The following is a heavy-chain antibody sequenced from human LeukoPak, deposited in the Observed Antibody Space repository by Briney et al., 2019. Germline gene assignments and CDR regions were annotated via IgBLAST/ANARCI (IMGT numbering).Heavy chain of an antibody. CDR3: ARDYRSGRSNWFDP. CDR1: GGTFSSYT. Sequence: GASVKVSCKASGGTFSSYTISWVRQAPGQGLEWMGRIIPILGIANYAQKFQGRVTITADKSTSTAYMERSSLRSEDTDVYYCARDYRSGRSNWFDPWGQGTLVTVSS. J-gene: IGHJ5*02. D-gene: IGHD6-19*01. CDR2: IIPILGIA. V-gene: IGHV1-69*04.